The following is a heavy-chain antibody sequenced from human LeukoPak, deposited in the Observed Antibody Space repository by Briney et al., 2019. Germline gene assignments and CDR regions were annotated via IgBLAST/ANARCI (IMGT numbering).Heavy chain of an antibody. Sequence: SETLSLTCGVSGESFRGYYWSWIRQPPGQGLEWIGEILHSGETNYNPSLKSRVSMFIDTSKNHFSLKLSSVTAADTAVYYCARLLVRGVSYPYYFMDVWAKGTTVIVSS. CDR3: ARLLVRGVSYPYYFMDV. V-gene: IGHV4-34*12. CDR2: ILHSGET. J-gene: IGHJ6*03. CDR1: GESFRGYY. D-gene: IGHD3-10*01.